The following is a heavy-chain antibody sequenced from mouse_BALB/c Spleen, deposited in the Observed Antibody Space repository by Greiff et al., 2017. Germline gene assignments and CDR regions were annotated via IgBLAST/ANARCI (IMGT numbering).Heavy chain of an antibody. CDR3: ARRYGTPLDY. V-gene: IGHV1S29*02. Sequence: EVQLQQSGPELVKPGASVKISCKASGYTFTDYNMHWVKQSHGKSLEWIGYIYPYNGGTGYNQKFKSKATLTVDNSSSTAYMELRSLTSEDSAVYYCARRYGTPLDYWGQGTTLTVSS. D-gene: IGHD1-1*01. J-gene: IGHJ2*01. CDR1: GYTFTDYN. CDR2: IYPYNGGT.